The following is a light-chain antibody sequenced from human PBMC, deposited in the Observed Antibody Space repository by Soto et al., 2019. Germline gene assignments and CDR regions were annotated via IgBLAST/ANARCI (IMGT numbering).Light chain of an antibody. CDR2: GNS. CDR3: QSYASSLSAYV. Sequence: QSVLAQPPSVSGAPGQTVTISCTGSSSNIGAGYDLHWYQQLPGTAPKLLLYGNSNRPSGVPDRFSGSKSGTSASLAITGLQAEDEADYYCQSYASSLSAYVFGTGTKLTVL. CDR1: SSNIGAGYD. V-gene: IGLV1-40*01. J-gene: IGLJ1*01.